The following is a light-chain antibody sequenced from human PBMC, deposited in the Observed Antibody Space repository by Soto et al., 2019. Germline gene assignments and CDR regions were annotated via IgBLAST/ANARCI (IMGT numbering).Light chain of an antibody. CDR3: SSYTGNSPHV. CDR2: EVS. CDR1: RSDVGGYNS. Sequence: QSSLTQPASVSVSPGQSITISCTGTRSDVGGYNSVSWYQKNPGKAPKLIIYEVSNRPSGVSNRFSGSKSGNTASLTISGLQAEDEADYYCSSYTGNSPHVFGTGTKVTVL. J-gene: IGLJ1*01. V-gene: IGLV2-14*01.